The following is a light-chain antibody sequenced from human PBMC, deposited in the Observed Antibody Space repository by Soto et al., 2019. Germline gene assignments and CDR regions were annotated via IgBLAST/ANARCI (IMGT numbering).Light chain of an antibody. CDR3: QQRSSCPLT. Sequence: EIVLTQSPATLSLSPGERATLSCRASQSVGSYFDWYQQKPGQAPRLLIYDAFSRATGIPARFSGSGSGTDFTLTISSLEPEDFAVYFCQQRSSCPLTFGGGTMVEIK. CDR2: DAF. CDR1: QSVGSY. V-gene: IGKV3-11*01. J-gene: IGKJ4*01.